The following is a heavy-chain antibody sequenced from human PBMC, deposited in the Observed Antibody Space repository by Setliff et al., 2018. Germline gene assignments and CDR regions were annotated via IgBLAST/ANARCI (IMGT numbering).Heavy chain of an antibody. CDR1: GFTFSSFW. Sequence: PGGSLRLSCAASGFTFSSFWMSWVRQAPGKGLEWLASINPHGSEKYYADSVKGRFTISRDNAKNSLSLQMNNLRTDDTAVYYCFGAGTCSYWGQGTLVTVSS. V-gene: IGHV3-7*01. D-gene: IGHD3-10*01. CDR2: INPHGSEK. J-gene: IGHJ4*02. CDR3: FGAGTCSY.